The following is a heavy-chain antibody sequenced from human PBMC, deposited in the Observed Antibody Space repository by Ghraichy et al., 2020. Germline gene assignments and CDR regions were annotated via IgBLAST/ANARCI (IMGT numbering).Heavy chain of an antibody. Sequence: SETLSLTCTVSGGSISSYYWSWIRQPPGKGLEWIGYIYYSGSTNYNPSLKSRVTISVDTSKNQFSLKLSSVTAADTAVYYCARFGYCSSTSCYTVAFDIWGQGTMVTVSS. J-gene: IGHJ3*02. D-gene: IGHD2-2*02. CDR1: GGSISSYY. V-gene: IGHV4-59*08. CDR2: IYYSGST. CDR3: ARFGYCSSTSCYTVAFDI.